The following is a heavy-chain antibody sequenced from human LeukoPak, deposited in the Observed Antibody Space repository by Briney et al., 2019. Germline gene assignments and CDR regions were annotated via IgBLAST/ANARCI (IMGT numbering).Heavy chain of an antibody. CDR3: ATLYVFHYFDY. CDR2: ISNTGDTI. V-gene: IGHV3-23*01. J-gene: IGHJ4*02. CDR1: GFTFSKYA. Sequence: GGSLRPSCVASGFTFSKYAMAWVRQAPGKGLEWVSGISNTGDTIYYADSVKGRFTISRDNSKNTLYLEMNSLRAEDMAVYYCATLYVFHYFDYWGQGTLVTVSS. D-gene: IGHD3-10*02.